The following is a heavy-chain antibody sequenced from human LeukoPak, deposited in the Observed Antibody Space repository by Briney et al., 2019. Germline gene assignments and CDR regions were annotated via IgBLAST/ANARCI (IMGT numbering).Heavy chain of an antibody. CDR1: GYTFTGYY. CDR2: INPNSGGT. J-gene: IGHJ4*02. Sequence: ASVKVSCKASGYTFTGYYMHWVRQAPGQGLEWMGWINPNSGGTNYAQKFQGRITMTRDTSISTAYMELSRLRSDDTAVYYCARDGIAAAGQSDYWGREPWSPSPQ. CDR3: ARDGIAAAGQSDY. V-gene: IGHV1-2*02. D-gene: IGHD6-13*01.